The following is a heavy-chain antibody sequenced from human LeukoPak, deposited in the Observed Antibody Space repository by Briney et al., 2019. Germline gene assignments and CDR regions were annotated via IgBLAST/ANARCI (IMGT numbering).Heavy chain of an antibody. CDR3: ATHAETTYYDFWSGYSPSYFDY. J-gene: IGHJ4*02. D-gene: IGHD3-3*01. CDR1: GYSISSGYY. V-gene: IGHV4-38-2*01. CDR2: IYHSGST. Sequence: PSETLSLTCAVSGYSISSGYYWGWIRQPPGEGLEWIGSIYHSGSTYYNPSLKSRVTISVDTSKNQFSLKLSSVTAADTAVYYCATHAETTYYDFWSGYSPSYFDYWGQGILVSVSS.